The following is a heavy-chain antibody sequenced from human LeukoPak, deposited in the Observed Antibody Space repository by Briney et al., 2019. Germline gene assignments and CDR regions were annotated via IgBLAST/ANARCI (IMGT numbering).Heavy chain of an antibody. CDR3: ARDRYLTMTTVTKDAFDI. D-gene: IGHD4-17*01. CDR1: GFTFSSYG. Sequence: GGSLRLSCAASGFTFSSYGMHWVRQAPGKGLEWVAFIRYDGSNKYYADSVKGRFTISRDNSKNTLYLQMNSLRAEDTAVYYCARDRYLTMTTVTKDAFDIWGQGTMVTVSS. J-gene: IGHJ3*02. CDR2: IRYDGSNK. V-gene: IGHV3-30*02.